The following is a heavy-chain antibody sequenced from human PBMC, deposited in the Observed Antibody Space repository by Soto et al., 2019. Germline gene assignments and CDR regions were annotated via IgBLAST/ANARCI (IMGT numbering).Heavy chain of an antibody. Sequence: QVQLQESGPGLVKPSETLSLTCTVSGGSISSYYWSWIRQPPGKGLEWIGYIYYSGSTNYNPSLKSRVTISVDTSKNQFSLKLSSVTAADTAVYYCASNRRYYFDYWGQGTLVTVSS. J-gene: IGHJ4*02. D-gene: IGHD4-17*01. CDR1: GGSISSYY. CDR2: IYYSGST. CDR3: ASNRRYYFDY. V-gene: IGHV4-59*08.